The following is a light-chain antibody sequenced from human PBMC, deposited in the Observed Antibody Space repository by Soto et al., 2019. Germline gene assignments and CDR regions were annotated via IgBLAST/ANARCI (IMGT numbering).Light chain of an antibody. J-gene: IGKJ1*01. V-gene: IGKV1-39*01. CDR2: TGS. CDR1: QSISSN. Sequence: DIQMTQSPSSLSASVGDRVTITCRASQSISSNLNWYQQKPGKAPKLLIFTGSLLHSGVPPRFSGSGSGTDFTLTISSLQPEEFATYYCQQTLSFPPTFGQGTKVDIK. CDR3: QQTLSFPPT.